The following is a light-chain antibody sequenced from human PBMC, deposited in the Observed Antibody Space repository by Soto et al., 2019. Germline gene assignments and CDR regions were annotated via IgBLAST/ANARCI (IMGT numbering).Light chain of an antibody. CDR3: SQHNAYPRT. CDR2: AAS. J-gene: IGKJ1*01. Sequence: DIQMTQSPSSLAASVGDRVIITCRASQGVGNEVGWYQQKPGKAPNRLIYAASTLQSGTPSRFSGSGSGTEFTLTISSLQPEDFATYFCSQHNAYPRTFGQGTRVEMK. CDR1: QGVGNE. V-gene: IGKV1-17*01.